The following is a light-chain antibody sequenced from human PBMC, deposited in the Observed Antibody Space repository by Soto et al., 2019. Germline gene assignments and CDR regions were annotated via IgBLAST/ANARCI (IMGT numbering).Light chain of an antibody. V-gene: IGLV2-8*01. J-gene: IGLJ2*01. CDR3: SSSAGTNSFLDVL. CDR2: EIS. Sequence: QSALTQPPSASGSPGQSVTISCTGTSSDIGGYNYVSWYQQHPGKAPQLMIYEISKRPSGVPDRFSGSKSGHTASLTVAGLQAEDEADYYYSSSAGTNSFLDVLFGGGTKLTVL. CDR1: SSDIGGYNY.